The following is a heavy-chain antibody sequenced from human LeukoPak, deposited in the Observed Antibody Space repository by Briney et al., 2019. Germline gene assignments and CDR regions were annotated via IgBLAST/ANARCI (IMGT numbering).Heavy chain of an antibody. D-gene: IGHD2/OR15-2a*01. CDR2: ICSSGGET. CDR1: GFTFSGYA. J-gene: IGHJ4*02. CDR3: AKDGGSFYDLRGYDY. Sequence: GGSLRLSCAASGFTFSGYAMSWVRQAPGKGLEWVALICSSGGETNYADSVKGRFTISRDSSKNTLFLQMDSLRADDTAIYFCAKDGGSFYDLRGYDYWGQGALVTVSS. V-gene: IGHV3-23*01.